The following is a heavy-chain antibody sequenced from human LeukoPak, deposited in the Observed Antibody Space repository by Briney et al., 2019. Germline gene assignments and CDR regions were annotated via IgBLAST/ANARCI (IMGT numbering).Heavy chain of an antibody. J-gene: IGHJ3*02. CDR3: ARDREFTYYYDSSDLNAFDI. V-gene: IGHV4-61*02. D-gene: IGHD3-22*01. CDR1: GGSISSGSYY. Sequence: PSQTLSLTCTVSGGSISSGSYYWSWIRQPAGKGLEWIGRVYTSGSTNYNPSLKSRVTISVDMSKNQFSLKLSSVTAADTAVYYCARDREFTYYYDSSDLNAFDIWGQGTMVTVSS. CDR2: VYTSGST.